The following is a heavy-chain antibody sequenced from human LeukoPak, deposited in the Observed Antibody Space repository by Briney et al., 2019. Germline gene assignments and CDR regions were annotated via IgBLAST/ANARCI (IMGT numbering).Heavy chain of an antibody. Sequence: SETLSLTCAVYGGSFSGYYWSWIRQPPGKGLEWIGEINHSGSTNYNPSLKSRVTISVDTSKNQFSLKLSSVTAADTAVYYCAGYSGSWYVCGLRYWGQGTLVTVSS. D-gene: IGHD6-13*01. J-gene: IGHJ4*02. CDR1: GGSFSGYY. V-gene: IGHV4-34*01. CDR2: INHSGST. CDR3: AGYSGSWYVCGLRY.